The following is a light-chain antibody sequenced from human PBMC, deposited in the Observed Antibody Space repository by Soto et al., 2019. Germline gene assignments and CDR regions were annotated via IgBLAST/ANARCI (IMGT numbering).Light chain of an antibody. J-gene: IGKJ4*01. CDR2: DAS. CDR3: QHRRNWPLT. Sequence: EIVLTQSPATLSLSPGERATLSCRASQSVNSYLAWYQHKPGQSPRLLIYDASNRATGIPARFSGSGSGTDFTLTISSLEPEDFAVYYCQHRRNWPLTFGGGTKVEIK. V-gene: IGKV3-11*01. CDR1: QSVNSY.